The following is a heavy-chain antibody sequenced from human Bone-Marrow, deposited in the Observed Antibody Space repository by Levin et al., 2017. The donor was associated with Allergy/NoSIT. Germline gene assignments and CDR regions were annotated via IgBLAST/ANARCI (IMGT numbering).Heavy chain of an antibody. J-gene: IGHJ3*01. D-gene: IGHD6-13*01. V-gene: IGHV1-8*01. Sequence: GGSLRLSCKASGYTFTNYDINWVRQATGQGLEWMGWMNPNNGHTGYAQKFQGRLTMTRNPSISTAYMELSSLRSEDTAVYFCLKRLASAGTTYSAFDFWGQGTMVTVSS. CDR2: MNPNNGHT. CDR3: LKRLASAGTTYSAFDF. CDR1: GYTFTNYD.